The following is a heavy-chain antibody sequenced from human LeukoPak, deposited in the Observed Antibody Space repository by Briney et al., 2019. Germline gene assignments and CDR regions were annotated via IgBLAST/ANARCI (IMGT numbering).Heavy chain of an antibody. Sequence: SQTLSLTCAVSGGSISSGGYSWSWIRQPPGKGLEWIGYIYHSGSTYYNPSLKSRVTISVDRSKNQFSLKLSSVTAADTAVYYCARVDYDTVAPYIWFDPWGQGTLVTVSS. CDR1: GGSISSGGYS. CDR3: ARVDYDTVAPYIWFDP. V-gene: IGHV4-30-2*01. D-gene: IGHD3-9*01. J-gene: IGHJ5*02. CDR2: IYHSGST.